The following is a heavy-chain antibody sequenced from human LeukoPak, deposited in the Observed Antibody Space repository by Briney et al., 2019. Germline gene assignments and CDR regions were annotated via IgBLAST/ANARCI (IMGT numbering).Heavy chain of an antibody. J-gene: IGHJ4*02. CDR1: GFTVSTYA. Sequence: PGGSLRLSCAASGFTVSTYAMTWVRQAPGKGLEWVSTITSGGSTYYADSVKGRFTISRDNSKNTLYLQMNSLRAEDTAMYYCAKDQEWELTHYFDYRGQGTLVTVSS. CDR2: ITSGGST. V-gene: IGHV3-23*01. D-gene: IGHD1-26*01. CDR3: AKDQEWELTHYFDY.